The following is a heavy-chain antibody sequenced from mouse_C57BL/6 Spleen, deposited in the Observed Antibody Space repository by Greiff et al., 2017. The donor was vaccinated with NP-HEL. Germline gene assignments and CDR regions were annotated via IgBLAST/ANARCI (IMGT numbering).Heavy chain of an antibody. CDR2: IDPNSGGT. Sequence: VQLQQSGAELVKPGASVKLSCKASGYTFTSYWMHWVKQRPGRGLEWIGRIDPNSGGTKYNEKFKSKATLTVDKPSSTAYMQLSSLTSEDSAVYYCARPQQLRLQDAMDYWGQGTSVTVSS. CDR1: GYTFTSYW. D-gene: IGHD3-2*02. CDR3: ARPQQLRLQDAMDY. J-gene: IGHJ4*01. V-gene: IGHV1-72*01.